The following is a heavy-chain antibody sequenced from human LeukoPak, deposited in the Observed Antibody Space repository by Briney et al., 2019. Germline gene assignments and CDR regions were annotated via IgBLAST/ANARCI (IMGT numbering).Heavy chain of an antibody. J-gene: IGHJ4*02. CDR2: IRSKANSYAT. V-gene: IGHV3-73*01. D-gene: IGHD2-15*01. Sequence: PGGSLRLSCAASGFTFSGSAMHWVRQAPGKGLEWVGRIRSKANSYATAYAASVKGRFTISRDDSKNTAYLQMNSLKTEDTAVYYCSVNYCSGGSCYMLWGQGTLVTVSS. CDR1: GFTFSGSA. CDR3: SVNYCSGGSCYML.